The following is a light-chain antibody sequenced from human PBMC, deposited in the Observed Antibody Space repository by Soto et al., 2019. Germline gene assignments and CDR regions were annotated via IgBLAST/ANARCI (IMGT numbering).Light chain of an antibody. Sequence: EIVLTQSPGPLYLTPGERATLSCRASQSVRNSLLAWYQQKPGQPPRLLIYDASTRATATPERFSGSGSGTDFTLTISRLEPEDFAVYYCHQYVSIVQTFGQGTKVYIK. V-gene: IGKV3-20*01. J-gene: IGKJ1*01. CDR3: HQYVSIVQT. CDR2: DAS. CDR1: QSVRNSL.